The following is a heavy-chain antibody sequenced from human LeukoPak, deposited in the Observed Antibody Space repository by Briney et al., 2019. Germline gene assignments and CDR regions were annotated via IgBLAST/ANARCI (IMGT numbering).Heavy chain of an antibody. CDR1: GGSISSYY. V-gene: IGHV4-59*08. CDR3: ARQTLRIAVAGYYFDY. Sequence: PSETLSLTCTVSGGSISSYYWSWIPQPPGKGLEWIGYIYYSGSTNYNPSLKSRVTISVDTSKNQFSLKLSSVTAADTAVYYCARQTLRIAVAGYYFDYWGQGTLVTVSS. CDR2: IYYSGST. D-gene: IGHD6-19*01. J-gene: IGHJ4*02.